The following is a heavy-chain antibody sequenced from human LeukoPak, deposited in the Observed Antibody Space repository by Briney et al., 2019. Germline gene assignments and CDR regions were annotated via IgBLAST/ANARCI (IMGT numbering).Heavy chain of an antibody. Sequence: KPGGSLRLSCAASGFTFSSYGMHWVRQAPGKGLEWVAVISYDGSNKYYADSVKGRFTISRDNSKNTLYLQMNSLRAEDTAVYYCAKVGGTYYYDSSGYYPDYWGQGTLVTVSS. CDR1: GFTFSSYG. V-gene: IGHV3-30*18. D-gene: IGHD3-22*01. CDR3: AKVGGTYYYDSSGYYPDY. CDR2: ISYDGSNK. J-gene: IGHJ4*02.